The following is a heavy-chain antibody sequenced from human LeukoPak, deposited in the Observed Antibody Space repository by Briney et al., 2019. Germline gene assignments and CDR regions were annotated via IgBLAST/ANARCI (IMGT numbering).Heavy chain of an antibody. Sequence: GGSLRLSCAASGFTFSSFPMHWVRQAPGKGLEWVAVISYDGSNKYYADSVKGRFTISRDNSKNTLYLQMNSLRAEDTAVYYCATSTGGLLTVGYWGQGTLVTVSS. J-gene: IGHJ4*02. V-gene: IGHV3-30-3*01. D-gene: IGHD2/OR15-2a*01. CDR2: ISYDGSNK. CDR1: GFTFSSFP. CDR3: ATSTGGLLTVGY.